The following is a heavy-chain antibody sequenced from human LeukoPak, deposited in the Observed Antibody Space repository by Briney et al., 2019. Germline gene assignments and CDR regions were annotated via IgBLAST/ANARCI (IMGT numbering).Heavy chain of an antibody. CDR3: ARDVSRDVSCYTA. Sequence: GGSLRLSCAASGFIFSSYWMSWVRQAPGEGLEWVANIKHDGSEKYYVDSVKGRFTISVDSAKRSLYLQMNSLKDEDTAVYYCARDVSRDVSCYTAWGQGTLVTVSS. V-gene: IGHV3-7*01. J-gene: IGHJ4*02. CDR2: IKHDGSEK. D-gene: IGHD2-2*02. CDR1: GFIFSSYW.